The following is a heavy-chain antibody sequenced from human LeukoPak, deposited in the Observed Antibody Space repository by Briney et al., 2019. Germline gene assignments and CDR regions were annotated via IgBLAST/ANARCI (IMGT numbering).Heavy chain of an antibody. Sequence: GGSLRLSCAASGFTFSSYAMSWVRQAPGKGLECISGFSGSGGSTYYADSVKGRFTISRDNSKNTLYLQMNSLRAEDTAVYYCAKSNRITMRVDSYFDYWGQGTLVTVSS. V-gene: IGHV3-23*01. J-gene: IGHJ4*02. CDR2: FSGSGGST. D-gene: IGHD3-22*01. CDR1: GFTFSSYA. CDR3: AKSNRITMRVDSYFDY.